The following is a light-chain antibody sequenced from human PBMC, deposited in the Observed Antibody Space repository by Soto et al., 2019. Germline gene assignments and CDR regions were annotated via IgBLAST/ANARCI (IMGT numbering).Light chain of an antibody. Sequence: QSVLTQSPSASASLGASVKVTCTLSSGHSNYAIAWHQQQPEKGPRYLMKLNSDGSHTKGDGIPDRFSGSSSGAERYLTISSLQSDDEADYYCQTWGTDIVVFGGGTQLTVL. V-gene: IGLV4-69*01. J-gene: IGLJ2*01. CDR3: QTWGTDIVV. CDR1: SGHSNYA. CDR2: LNSDGSH.